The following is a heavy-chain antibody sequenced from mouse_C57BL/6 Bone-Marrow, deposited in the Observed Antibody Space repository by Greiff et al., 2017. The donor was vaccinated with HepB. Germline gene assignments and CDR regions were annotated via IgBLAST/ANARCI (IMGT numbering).Heavy chain of an antibody. CDR3: ARVLLCQRGDYFDY. CDR1: GYAFTNYL. D-gene: IGHD1-1*02. V-gene: IGHV1-54*01. Sequence: VQVVESGAELVRPGTSVKVSCKASGYAFTNYLIEWVKQRPGQGLEWIGVINPGSGGTNYNEKFKGKATLTADKSSSTAYMQLSSLTSEDSAVYFCARVLLCQRGDYFDYWGQGTTLTVSS. CDR2: INPGSGGT. J-gene: IGHJ2*01.